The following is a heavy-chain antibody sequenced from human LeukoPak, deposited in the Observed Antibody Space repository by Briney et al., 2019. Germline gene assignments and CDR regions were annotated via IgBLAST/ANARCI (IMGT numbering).Heavy chain of an antibody. D-gene: IGHD2-15*01. CDR2: ISAYNGNT. CDR1: GYTFTSYG. Sequence: GASVKVSCKASGYTFTSYGISWVRQAPGQGLEWMGWISAYNGNTNYAQKLQGRVTMTTDTSTSTAYMGLRSLRSDDTAVYYCARVLGYCSGRSCYTFDYWGQGTLVTVSS. V-gene: IGHV1-18*01. J-gene: IGHJ4*02. CDR3: ARVLGYCSGRSCYTFDY.